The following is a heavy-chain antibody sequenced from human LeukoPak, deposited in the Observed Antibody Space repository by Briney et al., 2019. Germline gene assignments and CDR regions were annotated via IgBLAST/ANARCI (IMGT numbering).Heavy chain of an antibody. CDR2: INWNGGST. V-gene: IGHV3-20*04. J-gene: IGHJ6*03. CDR3: ARDLVWFGEPKGYYNYMDV. CDR1: GFTFDDYG. D-gene: IGHD3-10*01. Sequence: PGGSLRLPCAASGFTFDDYGMSWVRQAPGKGLEWVSGINWNGGSTGYADSVKGRFTISRDNAKNSLYLQMNTLRAEDTAVYYCARDLVWFGEPKGYYNYMDVWGKGTTVTVSS.